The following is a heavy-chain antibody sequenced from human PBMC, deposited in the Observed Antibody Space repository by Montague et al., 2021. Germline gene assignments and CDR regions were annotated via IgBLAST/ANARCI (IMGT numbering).Heavy chain of an antibody. V-gene: IGHV3-9*01. D-gene: IGHD3-3*01. CDR3: VKDTRDYYPDF. CDR1: GFIFNNYV. CDR2: INGNSINI. Sequence: SLSLSCAASGFIFNNYVMNWVRQAPGKGLEWVSGINGNSINIDYADSVKGRFTISRDNAKNSPYLQMNSLRAEDTAFYYCVKDTRDYYPDFWGQGILVTVSS. J-gene: IGHJ4*02.